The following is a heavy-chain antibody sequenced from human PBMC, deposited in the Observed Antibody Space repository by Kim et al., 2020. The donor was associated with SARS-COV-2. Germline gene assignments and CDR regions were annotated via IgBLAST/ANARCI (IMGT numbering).Heavy chain of an antibody. V-gene: IGHV3-9*01. Sequence: GGSLRLSCAASGFTFDDYAMHWVRQAPGKGLEWVSGISWNSGSIGYADSVKGRFTISRDNAKNSLYLQMNSLRAEDTALYYCAKDPLGTTVTYHWYFDLWGRGTLVTVSS. CDR1: GFTFDDYA. J-gene: IGHJ2*01. CDR3: AKDPLGTTVTYHWYFDL. D-gene: IGHD4-4*01. CDR2: ISWNSGSI.